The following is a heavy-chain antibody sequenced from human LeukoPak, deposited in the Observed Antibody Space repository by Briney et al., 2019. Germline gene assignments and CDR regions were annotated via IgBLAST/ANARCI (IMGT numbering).Heavy chain of an antibody. CDR3: ARDNWGSLDY. CDR2: DSNNGNI. J-gene: IGHJ4*02. V-gene: IGHV4-59*11. Sequence: SETLSLTCTVSGSSISSHSWGWVRQPPGKGLEWIGYDSNNGNINFNPALKSRVNISVDTYKRQFSLKLRSVTAADTAVYYCARDNWGSLDYWGQGILVTVSS. D-gene: IGHD7-27*01. CDR1: GSSISSHS.